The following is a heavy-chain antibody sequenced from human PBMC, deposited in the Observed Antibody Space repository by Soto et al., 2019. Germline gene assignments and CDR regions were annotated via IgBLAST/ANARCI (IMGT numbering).Heavy chain of an antibody. Sequence: EVQLVETGGGLIQPGGSLRLSCAASGFTVSGKYMSWVCQAPGKGLEWVSIIYSGGRTYYADSVKGRFTISRDNSKNTLYLQMNRLRAEDTAVYYCARGPFDYYAMDVWGQVTTVTVSS. CDR3: ARGPFDYYAMDV. CDR1: GFTVSGKY. V-gene: IGHV3-53*02. CDR2: IYSGGRT. J-gene: IGHJ6*02.